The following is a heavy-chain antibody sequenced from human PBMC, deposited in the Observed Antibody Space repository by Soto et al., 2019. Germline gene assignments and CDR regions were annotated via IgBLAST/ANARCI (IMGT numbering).Heavy chain of an antibody. J-gene: IGHJ4*02. Sequence: SETLSLTCTVSGGSISSYYWSWIRQPPGKGLEWIGYIYYSRSTNYNPSLKSRVTISVDTSKNQFSLKLSSVTAADTAVYYCARDRRDSSGYYLNYWGQGTLVTVSS. CDR2: IYYSRST. D-gene: IGHD3-22*01. CDR1: GGSISSYY. V-gene: IGHV4-59*01. CDR3: ARDRRDSSGYYLNY.